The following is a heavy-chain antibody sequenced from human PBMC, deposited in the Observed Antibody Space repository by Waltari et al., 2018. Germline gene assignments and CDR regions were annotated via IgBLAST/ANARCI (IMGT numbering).Heavy chain of an antibody. CDR2: FSYNGNT. CDR1: GGSISRTSYY. J-gene: IGHJ4*02. D-gene: IGHD2-15*01. Sequence: HLQPQESGPGLVKPSETLSLTCSVSGGSISRTSYYWGWIRQPPGKGLEWIGSFSYNGNTYYNPSLKSRVTISVDTSKNQFSLQLTSVTAADTAMYYCARPGRVGGGSLMGLDYWGQGTLVTVSS. CDR3: ARPGRVGGGSLMGLDY. V-gene: IGHV4-39*01.